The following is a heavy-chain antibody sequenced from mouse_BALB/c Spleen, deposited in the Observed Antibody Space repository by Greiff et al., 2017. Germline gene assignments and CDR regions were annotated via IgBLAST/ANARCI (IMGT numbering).Heavy chain of an antibody. D-gene: IGHD1-1*01. Sequence: EVQRVESGGGLVKPGGSLKLSCAASGFTFSDYYMYWVRQTPEKRLEWVATISDGGSYTYYPDSVKGRFTISRDNAKNNLYLQMSSLKSEDTAMYYCARDSDGSSYGYFDVWGAGTTVTVSS. CDR1: GFTFSDYY. V-gene: IGHV5-4*02. CDR2: ISDGGSYT. J-gene: IGHJ1*01. CDR3: ARDSDGSSYGYFDV.